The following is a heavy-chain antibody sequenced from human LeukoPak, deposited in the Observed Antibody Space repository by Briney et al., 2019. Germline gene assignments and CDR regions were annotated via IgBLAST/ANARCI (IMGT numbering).Heavy chain of an antibody. CDR2: IDPSDSYT. J-gene: IGHJ4*02. CDR3: ARSDCSSTSCYVLLDY. V-gene: IGHV5-10-1*01. D-gene: IGHD2-2*01. CDR1: GYSFTSYW. Sequence: HGESLKISCKGSGYSFTSYWISWVRQMPGKGLKWMGRIDPSDSYTNYSPSFQGHVTISADKSISTAYLQWSSLKASDTAMYYCARSDCSSTSCYVLLDYWGQGTLVTVSS.